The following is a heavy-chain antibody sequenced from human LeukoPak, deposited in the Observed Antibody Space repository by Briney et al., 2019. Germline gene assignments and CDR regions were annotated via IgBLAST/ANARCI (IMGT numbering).Heavy chain of an antibody. CDR1: GYTLTELS. Sequence: ASVKVSCKVSGYTLTELSMHWVRQAPGKGLEWMGGFDPEDGETIYAQKFQGRVTMTEDTSTDTAYMELSSLRSEDTAVYYCATDPGGYSGPHFDYWGQGTLVTVSS. V-gene: IGHV1-24*01. CDR3: ATDPGGYSGPHFDY. J-gene: IGHJ4*02. D-gene: IGHD5-12*01. CDR2: FDPEDGET.